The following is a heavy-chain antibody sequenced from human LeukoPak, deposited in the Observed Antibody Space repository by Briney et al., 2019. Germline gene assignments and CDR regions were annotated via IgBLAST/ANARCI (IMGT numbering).Heavy chain of an antibody. V-gene: IGHV4-4*07. CDR3: ARDRGSSPVGYYYYYMDV. D-gene: IGHD6-13*01. J-gene: IGHJ6*03. Sequence: PSQTLSLTCTVSGGSISSYYWSWIRQPAGKGLEWIGRIYTSGSTNYNPSLKSRVTMSVDTSKNQFSLKLSSVTAADTAVYYCARDRGSSPVGYYYYYMDVWGKGTTVTVSS. CDR1: GGSISSYY. CDR2: IYTSGST.